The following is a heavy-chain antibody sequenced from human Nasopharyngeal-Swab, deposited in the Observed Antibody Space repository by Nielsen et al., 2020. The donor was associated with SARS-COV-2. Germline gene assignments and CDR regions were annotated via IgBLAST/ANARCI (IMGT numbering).Heavy chain of an antibody. CDR2: IYSSGST. CDR3: ARQMGTS. J-gene: IGHJ4*02. Sequence: SETLSLTCKVSGDSISTSHWSWTRQSPGKGLEWIGYIYSSGSTNYNPSLKSRVTISVDTSKNEFSLRLNSVTAADTAVYFCARQMGTSWGQGTLVTVSS. D-gene: IGHD1-14*01. V-gene: IGHV4-59*08. CDR1: GDSISTSH.